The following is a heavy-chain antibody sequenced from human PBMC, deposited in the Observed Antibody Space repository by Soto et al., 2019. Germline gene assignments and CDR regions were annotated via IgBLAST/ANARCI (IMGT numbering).Heavy chain of an antibody. V-gene: IGHV3-7*05. D-gene: IGHD6-6*01. CDR2: IKQDGSEK. Sequence: EVQLVESGGGLVQPGGSLRLSCAASGFTFSSYWMSWVRQAPGKGLEWVANIKQDGSEKYYVDSVKGRFTISRDNANYSLYLQMNSLRAEDTAMYYCMGLAARPRWGQGTLVTVSS. J-gene: IGHJ4*02. CDR3: MGLAARPR. CDR1: GFTFSSYW.